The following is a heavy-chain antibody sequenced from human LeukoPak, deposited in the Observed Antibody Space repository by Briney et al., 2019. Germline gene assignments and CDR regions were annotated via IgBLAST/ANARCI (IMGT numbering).Heavy chain of an antibody. CDR2: INPGGGST. CDR3: ARLTYYDFWSGYNYAFDI. J-gene: IGHJ3*02. V-gene: IGHV1-46*01. D-gene: IGHD3-3*01. Sequence: ASVKVSCKASGYTFTLHFMHWVRQAPGQGLEWMGIINPGGGSTTYARQFQGRVTMTRDTSISTAYMELSRLRSDDTAVYYCARLTYYDFWSGYNYAFDIWGQGTMVTVSS. CDR1: GYTFTLHF.